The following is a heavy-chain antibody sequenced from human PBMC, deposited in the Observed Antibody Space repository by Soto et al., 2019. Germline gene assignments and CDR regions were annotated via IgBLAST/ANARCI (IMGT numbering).Heavy chain of an antibody. J-gene: IGHJ6*02. Sequence: QITLKESGPTLVKPTQTLTLTCTFSGFSVSTSGVGVAWIRQPPGKALEWLALIYWDDDKRYSPFLQSRVTIXKXXSKDQVVLPMTNMEPVDTATYYCAHKGGRGAGMDVWGQGTTVTVSS. CDR2: IYWDDDK. CDR1: GFSVSTSGVG. D-gene: IGHD2-15*01. CDR3: AHKGGRGAGMDV. V-gene: IGHV2-5*02.